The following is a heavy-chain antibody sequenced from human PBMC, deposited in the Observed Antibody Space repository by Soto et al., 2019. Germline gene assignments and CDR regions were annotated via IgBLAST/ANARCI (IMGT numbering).Heavy chain of an antibody. V-gene: IGHV1-69*12. Sequence: QVQLVQSGAEVKKPGSSVKVSCKASGGTFSSYAISWVRQAPGQGLEWMGGIIPIFGTANYAQKFQGRVTITADESTSTAYVELSSLRSEDTAVYYCARGIEMATIRLNDAFDIWGQGTMVTVSS. CDR2: IIPIFGTA. D-gene: IGHD5-12*01. CDR1: GGTFSSYA. CDR3: ARGIEMATIRLNDAFDI. J-gene: IGHJ3*02.